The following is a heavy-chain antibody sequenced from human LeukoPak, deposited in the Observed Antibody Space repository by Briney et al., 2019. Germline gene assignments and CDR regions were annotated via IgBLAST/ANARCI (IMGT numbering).Heavy chain of an antibody. D-gene: IGHD6-13*01. CDR3: AKGKAAAVYYFDY. J-gene: IGHJ4*02. CDR2: ISGSGGST. V-gene: IGHV3-23*01. CDR1: GFPFSTYA. Sequence: GGSLRLSCAASGFPFSTYAMTWVRQAPGKGLEWVSAISGSGGSTYSADSVKGRFTISRDNSRNTLYLQMDSLRAEDTAVYYCAKGKAAAVYYFDYWGQGTLVTVSS.